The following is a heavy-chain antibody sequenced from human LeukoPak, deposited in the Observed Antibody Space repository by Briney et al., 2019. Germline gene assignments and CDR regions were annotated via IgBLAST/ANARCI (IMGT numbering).Heavy chain of an antibody. J-gene: IGHJ6*02. CDR1: GYTLTELS. D-gene: IGHD1-14*01. Sequence: ASVKVSCKVSGYTLTELSMHWVRQAPGKGLEWMGGFDPEDGETIYAQKFQGRVTMTEDTSTDTAYMELSSLRSEDTAVYYCATARTVYYGMDVWGQGTTVTVSS. V-gene: IGHV1-24*01. CDR2: FDPEDGET. CDR3: ATARTVYYGMDV.